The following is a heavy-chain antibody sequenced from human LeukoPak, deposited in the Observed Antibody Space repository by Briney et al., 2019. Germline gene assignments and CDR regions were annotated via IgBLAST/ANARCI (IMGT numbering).Heavy chain of an antibody. V-gene: IGHV4-38-2*02. CDR1: GYSISSGYY. J-gene: IGHJ4*02. D-gene: IGHD1-1*01. CDR2: IYHSGST. CDR3: ASLFGTYFDY. Sequence: SETLSLTCTVSGYSISSGYYWGWIRQPPGKGLEWIGSIYHSGSTYYNPSLKSRVTISVDTSKNQFSLKLSSVTAADTAVYYCASLFGTYFDYWGQGTLVTVSS.